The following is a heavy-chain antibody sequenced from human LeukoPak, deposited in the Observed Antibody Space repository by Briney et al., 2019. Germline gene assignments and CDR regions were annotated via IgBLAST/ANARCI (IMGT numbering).Heavy chain of an antibody. CDR1: GFTFSRYW. J-gene: IGHJ6*02. D-gene: IGHD6-19*01. CDR2: IKQDGSEK. Sequence: PGGSLRLSCAASGFTFSRYWMSWVRQAPGKGPEWVANIKQDGSEKYYLDSVKGRFTISRDNAKNSLYLQMNSLRAEDTAVYYCAREPYSSARGHYYGMDVWGQGTTVTVSS. CDR3: AREPYSSARGHYYGMDV. V-gene: IGHV3-7*01.